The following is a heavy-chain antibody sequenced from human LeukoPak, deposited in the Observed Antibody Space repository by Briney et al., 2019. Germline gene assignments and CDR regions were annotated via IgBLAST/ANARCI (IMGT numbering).Heavy chain of an antibody. V-gene: IGHV6-1*01. J-gene: IGHJ4*02. Sequence: RSQTLSLTCAISGDIVSSNSAGWSWIRQSPSRGLEWLGRTYYRSKWYNDYAVSVKGRITINPDTSKNQFSLQQNSVTPEDTAVYYCAKGGGSLDYWGRGTLVTVSS. D-gene: IGHD1-26*01. CDR3: AKGGGSLDY. CDR1: GDIVSSNSAG. CDR2: TYYRSKWYN.